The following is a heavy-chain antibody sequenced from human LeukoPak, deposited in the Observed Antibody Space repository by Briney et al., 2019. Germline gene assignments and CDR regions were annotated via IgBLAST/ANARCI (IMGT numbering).Heavy chain of an antibody. D-gene: IGHD4-11*01. CDR3: AREPYSDAFDI. CDR1: GGSISSYY. V-gene: IGHV4-59*01. CDR2: IYYSGST. Sequence: SETLSPTCTVSGGSISSYYWSWIRQPPGKGLEWIGYIYYSGSTNYNPSLKSRVTISVDTSKNQFSLKLSSVTAADTAVYYCAREPYSDAFDIWGQGTMVTVSS. J-gene: IGHJ3*02.